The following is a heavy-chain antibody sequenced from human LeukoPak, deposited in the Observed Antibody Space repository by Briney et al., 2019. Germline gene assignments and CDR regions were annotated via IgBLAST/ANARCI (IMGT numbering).Heavy chain of an antibody. J-gene: IGHJ3*02. Sequence: GESLKISCKGSGYTFTNYWIHWVRQMPGKGLEWMGNVYPGDSDTRYSPSLQGQVTISADKPITTTYLQWNSLKASDTAIYYCARQLDYGGFGAFGIWGQGTMVTVSS. CDR2: VYPGDSDT. CDR1: GYTFTNYW. V-gene: IGHV5-51*01. CDR3: ARQLDYGGFGAFGI. D-gene: IGHD4-23*01.